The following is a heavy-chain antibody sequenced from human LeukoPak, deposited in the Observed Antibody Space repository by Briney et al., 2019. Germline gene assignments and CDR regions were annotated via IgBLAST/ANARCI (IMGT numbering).Heavy chain of an antibody. J-gene: IGHJ5*02. CDR1: GGSISSSSYY. CDR2: IYYSGST. CDR3: ARHCGGDCYSGLWFDP. Sequence: SETLSLTCTVSGGSISSSSYYWGWIRQPPGKGLEWIGSIYYSGSTYYNPSLKSRVTISVDTSKNQFSLKLSSVTAADTAVFYCARHCGGDCYSGLWFDPWGQGTLVTVSS. D-gene: IGHD2-21*02. V-gene: IGHV4-39*01.